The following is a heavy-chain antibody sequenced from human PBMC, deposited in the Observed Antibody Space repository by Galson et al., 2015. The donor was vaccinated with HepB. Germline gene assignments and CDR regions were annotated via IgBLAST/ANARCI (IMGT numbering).Heavy chain of an antibody. CDR1: GGSFSGYY. D-gene: IGHD6-19*01. CDR3: ARGRRGGWYVDY. V-gene: IGHV4-34*01. J-gene: IGHJ4*02. CDR2: INHSGST. Sequence: SETLSLTCAVYGGSFSGYYWSWIRQPPGKGLEWIGEINHSGSTNYNPSLKSRVTISVDTSKNQFSLKLSSVTAADTAVYYCARGRRGGWYVDYWGQGTLVTASS.